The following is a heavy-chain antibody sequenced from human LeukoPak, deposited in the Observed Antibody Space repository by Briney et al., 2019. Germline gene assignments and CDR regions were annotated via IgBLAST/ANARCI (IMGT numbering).Heavy chain of an antibody. D-gene: IGHD5-18*01. Sequence: SETLSLTCTVSGGSISSSSYYWGWIRQPPGKGLEWIGTIYYSGSTYYNPSLKSRVTISVDTSKNQFSLKLSSVTAADTAVYYCARGYSYGYFDYWGQGTLVTVSS. CDR3: ARGYSYGYFDY. J-gene: IGHJ4*02. V-gene: IGHV4-39*07. CDR2: IYYSGST. CDR1: GGSISSSSYY.